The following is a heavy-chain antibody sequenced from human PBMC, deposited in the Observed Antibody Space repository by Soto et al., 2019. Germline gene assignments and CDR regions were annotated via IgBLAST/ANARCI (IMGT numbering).Heavy chain of an antibody. D-gene: IGHD3-3*01. CDR1: GFIFANYA. CDR3: AKDCSGVSGRRLINPMDY. Sequence: PWGSLRLSCTACGFIFANYAMSWVRQAPGKGLEWVSAISGSDDNTNYADSGRGWFTISRANSKHTVYLQMTSLRPEDTAIYSCAKDCSGVSGRRLINPMDYWGQGTQVAVSS. J-gene: IGHJ4*02. CDR2: ISGSDDNT. V-gene: IGHV3-23*01.